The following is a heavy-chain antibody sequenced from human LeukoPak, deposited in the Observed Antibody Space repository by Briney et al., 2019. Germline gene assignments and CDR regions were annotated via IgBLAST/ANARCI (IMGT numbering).Heavy chain of an antibody. CDR2: IWYDGSNK. CDR1: GFTFSSYG. Sequence: SGGSLRLSCAASGFTFSSYGMHWVRQAPGKGLEGVTVIWYDGSNKYYADSVKGRLTNSRDNSKNTLYLQMNSLRAEDTAVYYCAKPIHGGYDYWGQGTLVTVSS. D-gene: IGHD5-12*01. V-gene: IGHV3-33*06. J-gene: IGHJ4*02. CDR3: AKPIHGGYDY.